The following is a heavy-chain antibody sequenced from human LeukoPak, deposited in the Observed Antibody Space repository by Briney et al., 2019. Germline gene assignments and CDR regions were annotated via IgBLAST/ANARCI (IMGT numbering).Heavy chain of an antibody. J-gene: IGHJ3*02. CDR1: GFTFSSYG. CDR3: ARDDALGDNALDI. D-gene: IGHD3-16*01. V-gene: IGHV3-33*08. Sequence: GGSLRLSCAASGFTFSSYGMHWVRQAPGKGLEWVAVILDDGSQEKYADSVKGRFTISRDNSKNTLFLQMNSLRAEDTAVYYCARDDALGDNALDIWGQGTMVTVSS. CDR2: ILDDGSQE.